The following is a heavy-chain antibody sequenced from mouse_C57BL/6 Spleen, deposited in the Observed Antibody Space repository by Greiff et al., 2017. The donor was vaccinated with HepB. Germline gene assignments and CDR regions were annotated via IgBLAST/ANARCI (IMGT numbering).Heavy chain of an antibody. CDR1: GYSITSGYY. V-gene: IGHV3-6*01. CDR2: IPYDGSN. Sequence: VQLKESGPGLVKPSPSLSLSCSVSGYSITSGYYWKWIRQFPQNKLEWMGYIPYDGSNNYNPTLKNLITITRDTSKNQSFLKLNSVTTEDTATYYCARARRGYAMDYWGQGTSVTVSS. CDR3: ARARRGYAMDY. J-gene: IGHJ4*01. D-gene: IGHD3-1*01.